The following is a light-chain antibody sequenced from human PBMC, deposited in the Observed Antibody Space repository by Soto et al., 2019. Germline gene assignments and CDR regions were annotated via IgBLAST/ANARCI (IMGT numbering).Light chain of an antibody. CDR1: SSNIGSAY. V-gene: IGLV1-47*01. J-gene: IGLJ1*01. CDR3: AAWDDSLSGYV. Sequence: QTVVTQPPSASGTPGQTVTISCSGSSSNIGSAYIYWYQQLPGTAPKLLIYRNNQRPSGVPDRFSGSKSGTSASLAISGLRSEDEADYYCAAWDDSLSGYVFGTGTKLTVL. CDR2: RNN.